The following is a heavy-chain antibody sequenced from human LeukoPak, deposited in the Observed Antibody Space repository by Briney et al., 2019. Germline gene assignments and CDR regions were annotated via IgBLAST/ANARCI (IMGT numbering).Heavy chain of an antibody. CDR1: GFIFSDHW. CDR3: VRERNNFWSGHHSIFDS. D-gene: IGHD3-3*01. V-gene: IGHV3-74*01. Sequence: GGSLSLSCAASGFIFSDHWMHWVRQAPGKGLVWLSRINNDGSSTIYADSVKGRFTFSRDNAENTLFLEVSSLRVEDTAVYYCVRERNNFWSGHHSIFDSWGQGTLVTVSS. CDR2: INNDGSST. J-gene: IGHJ4*02.